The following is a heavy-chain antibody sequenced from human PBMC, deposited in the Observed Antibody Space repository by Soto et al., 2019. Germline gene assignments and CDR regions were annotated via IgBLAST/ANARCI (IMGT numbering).Heavy chain of an antibody. D-gene: IGHD3-3*02. J-gene: IGHJ4*02. CDR1: GFTFNSYG. CDR2: ISYDGSSQ. V-gene: IGHV3-30*18. Sequence: QVQLVESGGGVVQPGRSLRLSCAASGFTFNSYGMHWVRQAPGKGLEWVAVISYDGSSQYYADSVRARFTISRDNSKNGLYPQMNSMIPDDSALYYWAKGTTAVLAERSWQDSWGQRTLGTVSP. CDR3: AKGTTAVLAERSWQDS.